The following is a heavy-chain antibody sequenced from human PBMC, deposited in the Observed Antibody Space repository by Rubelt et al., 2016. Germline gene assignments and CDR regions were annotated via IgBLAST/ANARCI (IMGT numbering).Heavy chain of an antibody. CDR3: ARDGFRQLVLHKTNMDV. CDR2: IIPILGIA. Sequence: WVRQAPGQGLEWMGRIIPILGIANYAQKLQGRVTMTTDTSTSTAYMELRSLRSDDTAVYYCARDGFRQLVLHKTNMDVWGQGTTVTVS. D-gene: IGHD6-6*01. V-gene: IGHV1-69*04. J-gene: IGHJ6*02.